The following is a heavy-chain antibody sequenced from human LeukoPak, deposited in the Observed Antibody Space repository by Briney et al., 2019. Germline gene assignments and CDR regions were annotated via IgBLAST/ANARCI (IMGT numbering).Heavy chain of an antibody. CDR2: ISSSSSYI. V-gene: IGHV3-21*01. Sequence: GGSLRLSCAASGLTFSSYSMNWVRQAPGKGLEWVSSISSSSSYIYYADSVKGRFTISRDNAKNSLYLQMNSLRAEDTAVYYCARYGAWGAPFDYWGQGTLVTVSS. J-gene: IGHJ4*02. D-gene: IGHD1-26*01. CDR1: GLTFSSYS. CDR3: ARYGAWGAPFDY.